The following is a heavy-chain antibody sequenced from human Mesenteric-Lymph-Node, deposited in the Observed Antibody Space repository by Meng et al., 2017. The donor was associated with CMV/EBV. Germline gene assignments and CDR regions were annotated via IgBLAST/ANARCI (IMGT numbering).Heavy chain of an antibody. CDR3: ARDSTYCGSGTYYPDYFDS. CDR2: ISSSGSTI. J-gene: IGHJ4*02. D-gene: IGHD3-10*01. V-gene: IGHV3-11*04. Sequence: GGSLRLSCVASGFTFSDHYMSWIRQAPGKGLEWVSYISSSGSTIYYADSMKGRFTISRDNAKNSLSLQMNSLRAEDTAVYYCARDSTYCGSGTYYPDYFDSWGQGTLVTVSS. CDR1: GFTFSDHY.